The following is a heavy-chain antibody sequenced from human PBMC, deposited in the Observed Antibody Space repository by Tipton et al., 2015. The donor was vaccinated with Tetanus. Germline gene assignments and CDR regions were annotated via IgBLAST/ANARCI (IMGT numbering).Heavy chain of an antibody. Sequence: LRLSCTVSGGSISSYYWSWIRQPPGKGLEWIGYIYYSGSTNYNPSLKSRVTTSVDTSKNQFSLKLSSVTAADTAVYYCARSLLWFGELFYGMDVWGQGTTVTVSS. J-gene: IGHJ6*02. CDR3: ARSLLWFGELFYGMDV. CDR2: IYYSGST. V-gene: IGHV4-59*01. D-gene: IGHD3-10*01. CDR1: GGSISSYY.